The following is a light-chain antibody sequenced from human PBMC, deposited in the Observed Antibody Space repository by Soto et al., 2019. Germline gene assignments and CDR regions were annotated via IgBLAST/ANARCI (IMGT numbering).Light chain of an antibody. J-gene: IGKJ1*01. CDR3: HQYDSWT. CDR2: GAS. Sequence: EIVLTQSPGTLSLSPGARATLSCRASQSFNSIYLAWYQQKHGQAPRLLIYGASSRATGIPDRFSGSGSGTDFTLTISRLEPEDFAVYYCHQYDSWTFGQGTKVDIK. CDR1: QSFNSIY. V-gene: IGKV3-20*01.